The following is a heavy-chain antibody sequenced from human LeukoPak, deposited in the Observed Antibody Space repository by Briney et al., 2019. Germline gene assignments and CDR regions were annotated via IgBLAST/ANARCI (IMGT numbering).Heavy chain of an antibody. V-gene: IGHV3-30*02. CDR3: AKQHDILTGYSIDY. CDR1: GFTFSSYG. J-gene: IGHJ4*02. Sequence: GGPLRLSCAASGFTFSSYGMHWVRQAPGKGLEWVAFIRYDGSNKYYADSVKGRFTISRDNSKNTLYLQMNSLRAEDTAVYYCAKQHDILTGYSIDYWGQGTLVTVSS. D-gene: IGHD3-9*01. CDR2: IRYDGSNK.